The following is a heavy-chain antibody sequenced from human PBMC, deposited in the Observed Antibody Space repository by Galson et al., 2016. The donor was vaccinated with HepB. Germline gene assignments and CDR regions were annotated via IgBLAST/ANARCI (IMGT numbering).Heavy chain of an antibody. V-gene: IGHV4-59*01. D-gene: IGHD4-23*01. J-gene: IGHJ2*01. CDR2: VYYNGHT. CDR3: ARDRGNLGSDL. CDR1: GVSISSYY. Sequence: ETLSLTCAVSGVSISSYYWSWIRQPPGKGLEWIGYVYYNGHTNYNSSLKSRVTISVDTSSNHFSLNLTSVTAADTAVYYCARDRGNLGSDLWGRGTLVTVSS.